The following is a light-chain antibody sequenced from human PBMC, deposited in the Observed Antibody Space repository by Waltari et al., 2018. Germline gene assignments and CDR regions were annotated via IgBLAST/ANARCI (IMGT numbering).Light chain of an antibody. V-gene: IGLV1-47*01. CDR2: KNK. CDR3: AAWDDSLSGVL. J-gene: IGLJ2*01. CDR1: SSNIGSYY. Sequence: QSVLTQPPSASGTPGQRVTISCSGSSSNIGSYYVNWYQQLPRTAPKLLIYKNKRRPSGVPARFSGSRSGTSASLAISGLRSDDEADYYCAAWDDSLSGVLFGGGTKLTVL.